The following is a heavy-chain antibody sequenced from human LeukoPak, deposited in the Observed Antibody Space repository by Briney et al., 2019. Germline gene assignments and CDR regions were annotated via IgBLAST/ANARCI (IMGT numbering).Heavy chain of an antibody. CDR3: ATFYCSSTSCYIDYYYGMDV. J-gene: IGHJ6*02. Sequence: GASVKVSCKVSGHTLTELSMHWVRQAPGKGLEWMGGFDPEDGETIYAQKFQGRVTMTEDTSTDTAYMELSSLRSEDTAVYYCATFYCSSTSCYIDYYYGMDVWGQGTTVTVSS. V-gene: IGHV1-24*01. CDR1: GHTLTELS. D-gene: IGHD2-2*02. CDR2: FDPEDGET.